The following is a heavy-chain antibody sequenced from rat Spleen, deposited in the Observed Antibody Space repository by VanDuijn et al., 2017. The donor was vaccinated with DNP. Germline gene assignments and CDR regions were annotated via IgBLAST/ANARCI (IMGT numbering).Heavy chain of an antibody. Sequence: EVQLVESGGGLVQPGRSLKLSCVASGFTFNNYWMTWIRQAPGKGLEWVASITNTGGSTYYPDSVKGRFTISRDNAKSTLYLQMNSLRSEDTATYYCTRVFITMMVPYMDAWGQGASVTVSS. CDR1: GFTFNNYW. J-gene: IGHJ4*01. CDR2: ITNTGGST. CDR3: TRVFITMMVPYMDA. V-gene: IGHV5-31*01. D-gene: IGHD1-12*03.